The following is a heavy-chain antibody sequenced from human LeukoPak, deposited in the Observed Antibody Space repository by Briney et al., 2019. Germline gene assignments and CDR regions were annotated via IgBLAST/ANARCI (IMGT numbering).Heavy chain of an antibody. J-gene: IGHJ6*03. CDR1: GGTFSSYA. D-gene: IGHD6-13*01. V-gene: IGHV1-69*13. CDR2: IIPIFGTA. CDR3: AVPGIAAAGTQLDYYYYMDV. Sequence: SVKVSCKASGGTFSSYAISWVRQAPGQELEWMGGIIPIFGTANYAQKFQGRVTITADESTSTAYMELSSLRSEDTAVYYCAVPGIAAAGTQLDYYYYMDVWGKGTTVTVSS.